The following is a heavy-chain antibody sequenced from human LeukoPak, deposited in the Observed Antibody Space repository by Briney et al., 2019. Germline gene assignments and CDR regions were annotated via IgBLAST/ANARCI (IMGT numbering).Heavy chain of an antibody. V-gene: IGHV4-34*01. J-gene: IGHJ4*02. D-gene: IGHD5-12*01. CDR2: INYSGST. Sequence: SETLSLTCAVYGGSFSGYYWSWIRQPPGKGLEWIGEINYSGSTNYNPSLKSRVTISVDTSKNQFSLKLSSVTAADTAVYYCARGVGYSGYDSEYWGQGTLVTVSS. CDR3: ARGVGYSGYDSEY. CDR1: GGSFSGYY.